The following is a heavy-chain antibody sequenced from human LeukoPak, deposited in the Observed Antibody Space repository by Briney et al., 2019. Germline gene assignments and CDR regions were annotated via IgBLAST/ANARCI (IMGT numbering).Heavy chain of an antibody. Sequence: PGGSLRLSCAASGFTFSSYPMHWVRQAPGKGLEWVSVISYDGSNKYYADSVKGRFTISRDNPKDMFYVQINSLRPEDTAVYYCARGFPYDDPTEGYYYLMDVWGQGTTVTVSS. CDR1: GFTFSSYP. J-gene: IGHJ6*02. CDR3: ARGFPYDDPTEGYYYLMDV. CDR2: ISYDGSNK. V-gene: IGHV3-30-3*01. D-gene: IGHD4-17*01.